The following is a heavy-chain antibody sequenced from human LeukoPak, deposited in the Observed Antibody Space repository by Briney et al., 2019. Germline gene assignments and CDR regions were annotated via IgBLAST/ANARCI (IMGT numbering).Heavy chain of an antibody. V-gene: IGHV3-21*01. J-gene: IGHJ5*02. CDR2: ISSSSSYI. CDR1: GFTFSSYI. CDR3: ARDERSGWFFS. D-gene: IGHD6-19*01. Sequence: GGSLRLSCAASGFTFSSYIMNWVRQAPGKGLEWVSSISSSSSYIYYADSVKGRFTISRDNAKNSLYLQMNSLRAEDTAVYYCARDERSGWFFSWGQGTLVTVSS.